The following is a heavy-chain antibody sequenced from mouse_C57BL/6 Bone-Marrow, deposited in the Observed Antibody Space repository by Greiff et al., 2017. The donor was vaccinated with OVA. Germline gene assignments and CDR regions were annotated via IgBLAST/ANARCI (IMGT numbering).Heavy chain of an antibody. CDR2: IWRGGST. V-gene: IGHV2-5*01. CDR3: AAHYYGSSYGYAMDY. D-gene: IGHD1-1*01. CDR1: GFSLTSYG. Sequence: QVQLKESGPGLVQPSQSLSITCTVSGFSLTSYGVHWVRQSPGKGLEWLGVIWRGGSTDYNEAFMSRLSITKDNSKSQVFFKMNRLQADDTAIYYCAAHYYGSSYGYAMDYWGQGTSVTVSS. J-gene: IGHJ4*01.